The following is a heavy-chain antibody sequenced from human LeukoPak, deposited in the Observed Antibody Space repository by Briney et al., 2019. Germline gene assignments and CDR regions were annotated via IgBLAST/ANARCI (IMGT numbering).Heavy chain of an antibody. CDR1: GFTFDDYA. V-gene: IGHV3-9*01. CDR2: ISWNSGSI. CDR3: AKDITFGGVIVGYYYYGMDV. D-gene: IGHD3-16*02. Sequence: GGSLRLSCAASGFTFDDYAMHWVRQAPGKGLEWVSGISWNSGSIGYADSVKGRFTISRDNAKNSLYLQMNSLRAEDTALYYCAKDITFGGVIVGYYYYGMDVWGQGTTVTVSS. J-gene: IGHJ6*02.